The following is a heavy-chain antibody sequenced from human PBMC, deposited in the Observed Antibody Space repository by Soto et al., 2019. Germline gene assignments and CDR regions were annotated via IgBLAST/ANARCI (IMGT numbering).Heavy chain of an antibody. CDR2: ITPDNGYT. V-gene: IGHV1-18*01. CDR3: ARLAPCSGGTCYSRPLDS. D-gene: IGHD2-15*01. CDR1: GYTFATYG. Sequence: QVQLLQSGAEVKKPGASVKVSCKASGYTFATYGISWVRQAPGQGLEWMGWITPDNGYTNYAQKLQGRVTMTTDTSKSTAYMEVRSLRSDDTAVYYCARLAPCSGGTCYSRPLDSWGQGTLVTVSS. J-gene: IGHJ4*02.